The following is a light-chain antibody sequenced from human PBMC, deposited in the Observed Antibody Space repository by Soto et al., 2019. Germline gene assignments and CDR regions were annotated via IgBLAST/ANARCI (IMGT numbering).Light chain of an antibody. CDR3: QQSHTTPYT. CDR1: QSISGY. CDR2: AAS. J-gene: IGKJ2*01. Sequence: DIQMTQSPSSLSASAGDRVTITCRASQSISGYLNWYQQKPGKAPKLLIYAASNLQSGVPSRFSGSGSGTDFTLTISGLHPEDFATYVCQQSHTTPYTFGQGTKLEI. V-gene: IGKV1-39*01.